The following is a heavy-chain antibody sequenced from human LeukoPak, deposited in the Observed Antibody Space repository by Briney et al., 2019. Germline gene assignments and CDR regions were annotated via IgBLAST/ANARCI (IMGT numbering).Heavy chain of an antibody. CDR2: LSGSGDDT. V-gene: IGHV3-23*01. CDR3: AKVRSRIAAAGTSVYYFDY. D-gene: IGHD6-13*01. J-gene: IGHJ4*02. CDR1: GFTFSSYA. Sequence: GGSLRLSCAASGFTFSSYAMSWVRQAPGKGLEWVSGLSGSGDDTDYADSVKGRFTISRDNSKNTLYLQMNSLRAEDTAVYYCAKVRSRIAAAGTSVYYFDYWGQGTLVTVSS.